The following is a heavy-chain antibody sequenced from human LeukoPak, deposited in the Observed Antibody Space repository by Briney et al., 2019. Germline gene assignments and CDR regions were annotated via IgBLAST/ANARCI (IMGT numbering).Heavy chain of an antibody. D-gene: IGHD2-2*01. CDR2: IRYDGSNK. V-gene: IGHV3-30*02. J-gene: IGHJ5*02. Sequence: GGSLRLSCAASGFTFSSYGMHWVRQAPGKGLEWVAFIRYDGSNKYYADSVKGRFTISRDNSKNTLYLQMNSLRAEDTAVYYCAKDAHDIVVVPAASYFDPWGQGTLVTVSS. CDR3: AKDAHDIVVVPAASYFDP. CDR1: GFTFSSYG.